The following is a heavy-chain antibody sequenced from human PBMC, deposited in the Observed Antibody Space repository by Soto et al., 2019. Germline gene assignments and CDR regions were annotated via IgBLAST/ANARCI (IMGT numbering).Heavy chain of an antibody. J-gene: IGHJ6*03. CDR1: GGSISSYY. CDR2: IYYSGST. V-gene: IGHV4-59*01. Sequence: SETLSLTCTVSGGSISSYYWSWIRQPPGKGLEWIGYIYYSGSTNYNPSLKSRVTISVDTSKNQFSLKLSSVTAADTAVYYCAGEWGIAMYYYVSGSHYYMDVWGKGTTFTVSS. CDR3: AGEWGIAMYYYVSGSHYYMDV. D-gene: IGHD3-10*01.